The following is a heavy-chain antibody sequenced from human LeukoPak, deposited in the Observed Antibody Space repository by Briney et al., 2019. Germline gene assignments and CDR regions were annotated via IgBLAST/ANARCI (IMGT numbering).Heavy chain of an antibody. CDR2: MNPNSGNT. J-gene: IGHJ6*02. CDR1: GYTFTSYD. Sequence: ASVKVSCKASGYTFTSYDINWVRQATGQGLEWMGWMNPNSGNTGDAQKFQGRVTMTRNTSISTAYMELSSLRSEDTAVYYCARGRLADDYGDYVHDGAYYYGMDVWGQGTTVTVSS. CDR3: ARGRLADDYGDYVHDGAYYYGMDV. V-gene: IGHV1-8*01. D-gene: IGHD4-17*01.